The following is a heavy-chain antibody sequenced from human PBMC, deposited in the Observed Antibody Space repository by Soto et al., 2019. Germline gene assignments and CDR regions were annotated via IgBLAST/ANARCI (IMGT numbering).Heavy chain of an antibody. Sequence: PXGSLRLSCSAAGVTFSSYAMSWVRQAPGKGLDWVSAISGGGGSTNYAESVKGRFTISRDNSENTLYLQMNSLRAEDTAVYYCAKAVTLVRGINPYSYGLDVWGQGTTATVSS. CDR2: ISGGGGST. V-gene: IGHV3-23*01. J-gene: IGHJ6*02. D-gene: IGHD3-10*01. CDR1: GVTFSSYA. CDR3: AKAVTLVRGINPYSYGLDV.